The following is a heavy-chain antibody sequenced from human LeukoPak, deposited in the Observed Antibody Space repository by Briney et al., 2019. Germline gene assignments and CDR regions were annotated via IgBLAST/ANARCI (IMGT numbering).Heavy chain of an antibody. V-gene: IGHV3-33*06. D-gene: IGHD2-2*01. CDR2: IWYDGSNK. J-gene: IGHJ5*02. CDR1: GFTFSSLG. Sequence: PGGSLTLSCAASGFTFSSLGMLWLRQAPGKGLEGVADIWYDGSNKYYADSVKGRFTISRDNSKNTLYLQMNSLRAEDTAVYYCAKDRGYCSSTSCPDGVDPWGQGTLVTVSS. CDR3: AKDRGYCSSTSCPDGVDP.